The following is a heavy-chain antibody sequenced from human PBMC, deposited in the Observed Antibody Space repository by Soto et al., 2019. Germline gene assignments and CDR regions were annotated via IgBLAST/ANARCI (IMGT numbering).Heavy chain of an antibody. J-gene: IGHJ3*02. CDR2: IYYSGST. D-gene: IGHD3-22*01. Sequence: QVQLQESGPGLVKPSETLSLTCTVSGGSISSYYWSWIRQPPGKGLEWIGYIYYSGSTNYNPSLKRRXXIXVXKSKNQFSLKLSSVTAADTAVYYCARDLDSSGSLGIWGQGTMVTVSS. CDR3: ARDLDSSGSLGI. CDR1: GGSISSYY. V-gene: IGHV4-59*01.